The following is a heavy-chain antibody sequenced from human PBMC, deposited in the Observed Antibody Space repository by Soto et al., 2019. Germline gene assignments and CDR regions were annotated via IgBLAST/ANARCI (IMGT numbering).Heavy chain of an antibody. CDR3: XXXXXXXXXXXXVXYXDY. V-gene: IGHV2-5*02. J-gene: IGHJ4*02. CDR1: GFSLATSGVG. Sequence: TLVXPTQTLTLTCTFSGFSLATSGVGVGWIRQPPGKALECLALIYWDDDKRYSPSLKSRLTITKDTSKNQVVLTMNNKDXXXXXXXXXXXXXXXXXXXXXVXYXDYXXXGTLVTVSX. CDR2: IYWDDDK.